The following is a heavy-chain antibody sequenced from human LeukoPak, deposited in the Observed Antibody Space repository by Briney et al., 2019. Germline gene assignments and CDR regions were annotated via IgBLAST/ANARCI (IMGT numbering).Heavy chain of an antibody. Sequence: RSGRSLRLSCAASGFTFDDYAMHWVRQAPGKGLEWVSGLSWNGATVGYADSVKGRFTISRDNTKNSLYLQMSSLKTEDTALYYCAKDIGIALRGATFENWGQGTLVTVSS. CDR3: AKDIGIALRGATFEN. CDR1: GFTFDDYA. J-gene: IGHJ4*02. CDR2: LSWNGATV. V-gene: IGHV3-9*01. D-gene: IGHD3-10*01.